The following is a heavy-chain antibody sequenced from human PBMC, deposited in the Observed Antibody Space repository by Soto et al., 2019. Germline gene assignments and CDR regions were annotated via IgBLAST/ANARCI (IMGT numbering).Heavy chain of an antibody. J-gene: IGHJ4*02. D-gene: IGHD2-2*01. Sequence: EVQLVESGGGLVQPGGSLRLSCAASGFTFSGDWMHWVRQAAGKGLVWVSRINMDGSSTNYADSVKGRFTISRDNAKNPQYLQMNRLRVDDTAVYYCARGPRGLYHHDYWGQGALVTVSS. CDR3: ARGPRGLYHHDY. CDR2: INMDGSST. CDR1: GFTFSGDW. V-gene: IGHV3-74*01.